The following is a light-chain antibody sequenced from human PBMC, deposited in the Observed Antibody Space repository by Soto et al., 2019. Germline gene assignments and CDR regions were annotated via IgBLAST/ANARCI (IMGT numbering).Light chain of an antibody. V-gene: IGLV2-14*01. J-gene: IGLJ1*01. CDR3: SSYTSSSPYV. Sequence: QSALTQAASVSGSPGQSITISCTGTSSDVGGYNYVSWYQQHPGKAPKLMIYEVSNRPSGVSNRFSGSKSGNTASLTISGLQAEDEADYYCSSYTSSSPYVFGTGTQLIVL. CDR1: SSDVGGYNY. CDR2: EVS.